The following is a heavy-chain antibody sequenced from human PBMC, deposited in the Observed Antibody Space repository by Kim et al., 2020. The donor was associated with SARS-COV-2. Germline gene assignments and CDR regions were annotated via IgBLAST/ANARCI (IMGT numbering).Heavy chain of an antibody. Sequence: PSLRSRVTISVDTSKNQFSLKLSSVTAADTAVYYCASCDSSGSPFAAFDPWGQGTLVTVSS. D-gene: IGHD3-22*01. J-gene: IGHJ5*02. V-gene: IGHV4-31*02. CDR3: ASCDSSGSPFAAFDP.